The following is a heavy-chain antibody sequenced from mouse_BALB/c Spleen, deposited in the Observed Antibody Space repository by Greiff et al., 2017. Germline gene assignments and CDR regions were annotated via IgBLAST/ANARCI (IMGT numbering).Heavy chain of an antibody. Sequence: EVQVVESGGGLVQPGGSRKLSCAASGFTFSSFGMHWVRQAPEKGLEWVAYISSGSSTIYYADTVKGRFTISRDNPKNTLFLQMTSLRSEDTAMYYCARSLIYDGYYDYAMDYWGQGTSVTVSS. V-gene: IGHV5-17*02. J-gene: IGHJ4*01. CDR2: ISSGSSTI. CDR1: GFTFSSFG. CDR3: ARSLIYDGYYDYAMDY. D-gene: IGHD2-3*01.